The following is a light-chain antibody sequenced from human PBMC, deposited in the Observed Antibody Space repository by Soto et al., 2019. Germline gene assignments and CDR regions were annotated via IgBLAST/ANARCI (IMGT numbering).Light chain of an antibody. V-gene: IGLV2-8*01. CDR2: EVT. Sequence: QSALTQPPSASGSPGQSVTISCTGTSSDVGGYNYVSWYQQYPCRAPKLMIYEVTKRPSGVPDRFSGSKSGNTASLTVSGLQAEDEAYYYCSSYAASNNFYFVFGGGTKLTVL. CDR1: SSDVGGYNY. CDR3: SSYAASNNFYFV. J-gene: IGLJ3*02.